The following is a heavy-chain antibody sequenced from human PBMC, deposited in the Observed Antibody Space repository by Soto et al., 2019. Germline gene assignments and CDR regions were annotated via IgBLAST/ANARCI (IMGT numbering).Heavy chain of an antibody. V-gene: IGHV3-15*07. CDR3: TSGFNHDYSKNPNFDY. D-gene: IGHD4-4*01. CDR1: GFTFSNAW. CDR2: IKSKTDGGTT. J-gene: IGHJ4*02. Sequence: GGSLRLSCAASGFTFSNAWMNWVRQAPGKGLEWVGRIKSKTDGGTTDYAAPVKGRFTISRDDSKNTLYLQMNSLKTEDTAVYYCTSGFNHDYSKNPNFDYWGQGTLVTVSS.